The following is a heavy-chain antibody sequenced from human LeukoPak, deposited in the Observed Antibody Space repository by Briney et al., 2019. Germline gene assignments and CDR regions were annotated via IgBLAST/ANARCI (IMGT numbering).Heavy chain of an antibody. Sequence: ASVKVSCKASGNIITSYAMNWVRQAPGQGLEWMGWINTSTGNPTYAQGSTGRFVFSLDTSVRTAYLQISSLKAEDTAVYYCAAADTSFGYFDYWGQGTLVTVSS. CDR2: INTSTGNP. J-gene: IGHJ4*02. CDR3: AAADTSFGYFDY. CDR1: GNIITSYA. D-gene: IGHD6-19*01. V-gene: IGHV7-4-1*02.